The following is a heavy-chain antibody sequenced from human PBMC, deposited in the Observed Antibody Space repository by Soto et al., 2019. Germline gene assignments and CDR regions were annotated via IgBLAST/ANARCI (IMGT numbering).Heavy chain of an antibody. V-gene: IGHV1-3*01. D-gene: IGHD4-17*01. CDR1: GSTFTSYA. J-gene: IGHJ4*02. CDR2: INAGNGNT. CDR3: ARVRLPDDYGDYTFDY. Sequence: ASVNVSCKASGSTFTSYAMHWVRQAPGQRLEWMGWINAGNGNTKYSQKFQGRVTITRDTSASTAYMELSSLRSEDTAVYYCARVRLPDDYGDYTFDYWGQGTLVTVSS.